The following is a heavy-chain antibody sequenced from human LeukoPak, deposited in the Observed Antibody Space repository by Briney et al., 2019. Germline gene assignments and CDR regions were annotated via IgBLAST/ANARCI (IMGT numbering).Heavy chain of an antibody. J-gene: IGHJ4*02. CDR2: LNWNGDNT. CDR1: GFTFHDDG. CDR3: AREDGPYFDC. D-gene: IGHD2-8*01. V-gene: IGHV3-20*04. Sequence: GGSLRLSCAASGFTFHDDGMSWVRQVPGKGLEWVSALNWNGDNTGYADSVKGRFTISRDNAKKSLYLQMNSLTAEDTAYYYCAREDGPYFDCSSQGTLVTVSS.